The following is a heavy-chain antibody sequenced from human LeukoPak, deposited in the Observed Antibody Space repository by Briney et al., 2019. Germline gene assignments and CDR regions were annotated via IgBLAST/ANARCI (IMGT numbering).Heavy chain of an antibody. CDR1: GDSISSFY. V-gene: IGHV4-59*01. CDR3: ARGSYGYYYYYYMDV. J-gene: IGHJ6*03. CDR2: IYHSGST. Sequence: SETLSLTCTVSGDSISSFYWGWIRQPPGKGLEWIGSIYHSGSTHYNSSLKSRVTISVDTSKNQFSLKLSSVTAADTAVYYCARGSYGYYYYYYMDVWGKGTTVTVSS. D-gene: IGHD5-18*01.